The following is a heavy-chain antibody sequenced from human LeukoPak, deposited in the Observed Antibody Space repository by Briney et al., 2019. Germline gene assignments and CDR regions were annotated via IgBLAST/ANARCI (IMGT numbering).Heavy chain of an antibody. CDR1: GFTFSSYT. CDR2: ITTGGPNT. Sequence: GGSLRLSCTASGFTFSSYTMSWVRQAPGKGLKWVSTITTGGPNTYYADSVKGRFTVSRDDSRNTLYLQMNSLRAEDTAVYYCAKDGGLWVSAHWGDSWGRGTLVTVSS. D-gene: IGHD7-27*01. CDR3: AKDGGLWVSAHWGDS. J-gene: IGHJ4*02. V-gene: IGHV3-23*01.